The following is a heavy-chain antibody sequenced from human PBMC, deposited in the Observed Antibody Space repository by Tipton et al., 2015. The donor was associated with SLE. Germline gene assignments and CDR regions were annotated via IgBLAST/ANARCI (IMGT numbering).Heavy chain of an antibody. CDR3: ARRRVQGVIRTFDY. CDR1: GGSFSGYY. Sequence: TLSLTCAVYGGSFSGYYWSWIRQPPGKGLEWIGEIDHTGSTNYNPSLKSRVTISVDTSANQFSLKLTSVTAADTGVYYCARRRVQGVIRTFDYWGQGTLVTVSS. CDR2: IDHTGST. D-gene: IGHD3-10*01. J-gene: IGHJ4*02. V-gene: IGHV4-34*01.